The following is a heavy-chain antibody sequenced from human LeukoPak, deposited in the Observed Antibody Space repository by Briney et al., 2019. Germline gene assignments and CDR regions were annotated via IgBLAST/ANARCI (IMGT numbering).Heavy chain of an antibody. J-gene: IGHJ4*02. CDR2: ISPSGGST. D-gene: IGHD6-6*01. CDR3: AREQVVGPYYFDY. V-gene: IGHV1-46*01. CDR1: GYTFSDYY. Sequence: GASVKVSCKASGYTFSDYYMHWVRQAPGQGLEWMGMISPSGGSTSYAQKFQGRVTMTRDTSASTVYMELSSLRSDDTAVYYCAREQVVGPYYFDYWGQGTLVTVSS.